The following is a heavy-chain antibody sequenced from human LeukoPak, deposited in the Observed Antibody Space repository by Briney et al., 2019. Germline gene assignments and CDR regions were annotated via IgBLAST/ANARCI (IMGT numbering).Heavy chain of an antibody. V-gene: IGHV4-59*01. D-gene: IGHD5-12*01. CDR2: IYYSGST. CDR3: ARGGYSGFDPLDY. CDR1: GGSISSYY. J-gene: IGHJ4*02. Sequence: PSETLSLTCTVSGGSISSYYWSWIRQPPGKGLEWIGFIYYSGSTNYNPSLKSRVTISVDTSKNQFSLKLSSVTAADTAVYYCARGGYSGFDPLDYWGQGTLVTVFS.